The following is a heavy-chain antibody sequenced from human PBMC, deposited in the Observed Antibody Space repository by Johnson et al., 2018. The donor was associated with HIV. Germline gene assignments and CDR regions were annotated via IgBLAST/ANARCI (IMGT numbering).Heavy chain of an antibody. CDR3: TTDLGYYDSSGDAFDI. CDR1: GFTFSSAW. CDR2: IKTKTDGGTT. V-gene: IGHV3-15*01. J-gene: IGHJ3*02. Sequence: VQLVESGGGLVKPGGSLRLSCVASGFTFSSAWMGWVRQAPGKGLEWVGRIKTKTDGGTTDYAAPVKGRFTISRDDSKNTLYLQMNSLKTEDTAVYYCTTDLGYYDSSGDAFDIWGQGTMVTVSS. D-gene: IGHD3-22*01.